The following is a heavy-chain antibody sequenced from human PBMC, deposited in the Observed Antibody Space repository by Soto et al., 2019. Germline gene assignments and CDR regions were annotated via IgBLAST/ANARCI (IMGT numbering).Heavy chain of an antibody. CDR1: GGTFSSYT. V-gene: IGHV1-69*02. Sequence: ASVKVSCKASGGTFSSYTISWVRQAPGQGLEWMGRIIPILGIANYAQKFQGRVTITADKSTSTAYMELSSLRSEDTAVYYCARGSDIVVVPAAISLCPWGQGTLVTVSS. CDR2: IIPILGIA. J-gene: IGHJ5*02. D-gene: IGHD2-2*01. CDR3: ARGSDIVVVPAAISLCP.